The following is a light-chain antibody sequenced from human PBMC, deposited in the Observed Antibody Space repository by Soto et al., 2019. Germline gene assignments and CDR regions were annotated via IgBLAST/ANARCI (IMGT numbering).Light chain of an antibody. CDR2: SAS. V-gene: IGKV3-15*01. Sequence: EIVMTQSPATLSVSPGERATLSCRASQSISTELAWYQQKPGQPPRLLIYSASTRAPGVQARLTGSGSGSEFTLTISGLQSEDFAVYYCQQGHNWPLTFGQGTRLEI. J-gene: IGKJ2*01. CDR1: QSISTE. CDR3: QQGHNWPLT.